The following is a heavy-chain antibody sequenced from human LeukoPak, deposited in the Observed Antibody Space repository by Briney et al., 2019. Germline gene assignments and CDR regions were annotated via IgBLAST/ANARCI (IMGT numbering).Heavy chain of an antibody. Sequence: GGSLRLSCDASGFTFSSYAMGWVRQAPGKGLEWVSSISGSGGSTYYADSVKGRFTISRDNSKNTLYLQMNSLRAEDTAVYYCAKGFVWSGYYTGHAFDIWGQGTMVTVSS. CDR1: GFTFSSYA. D-gene: IGHD3-3*01. CDR3: AKGFVWSGYYTGHAFDI. J-gene: IGHJ3*02. CDR2: ISGSGGST. V-gene: IGHV3-23*01.